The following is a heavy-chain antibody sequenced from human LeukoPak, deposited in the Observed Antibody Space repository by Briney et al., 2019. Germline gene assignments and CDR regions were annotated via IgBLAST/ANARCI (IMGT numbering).Heavy chain of an antibody. CDR1: GCTFISCG. CDR2: ISAYNGNT. CDR3: ARDDALVAAGSFDY. J-gene: IGHJ4*02. V-gene: IGHV1-18*01. D-gene: IGHD5-12*01. Sequence: ASVKVSCKASGCTFISCGINWVRQAPGQGLEWMGWISAYNGNTNYAQKLQGRVTMTTDTSTSTAYMELRSLRSDDTAVYYCARDDALVAAGSFDYWGQGTLVTVSS.